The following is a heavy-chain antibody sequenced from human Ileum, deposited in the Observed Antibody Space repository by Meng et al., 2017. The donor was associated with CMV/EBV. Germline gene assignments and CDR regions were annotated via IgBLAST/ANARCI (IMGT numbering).Heavy chain of an antibody. Sequence: SETLSLTCTVSGASLISSGYYWGWLRQPPGKGLEWIGSTYYLGRTPNYNPSLEGRVTLSLDTSSNQFSLKMTSVTAADTAGYYCARNLFSYGDNWFDPWGQGTLVTVSS. J-gene: IGHJ5*02. V-gene: IGHV4-39*07. CDR1: GASLISSGYY. D-gene: IGHD3-16*01. CDR2: TYYLGRT. CDR3: ARNLFSYGDNWFDP.